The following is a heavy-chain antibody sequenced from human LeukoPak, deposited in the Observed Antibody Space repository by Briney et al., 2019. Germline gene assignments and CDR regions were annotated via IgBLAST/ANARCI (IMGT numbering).Heavy chain of an antibody. Sequence: PGGSLRLSCAASGFTFSSYSMNWVRQAPGKGLEWVSSISSSSSYIYYADSVKGRFTISRDNAKNSLYLQMNSLRAEDTAVYYCARETSTYGFWSGYYTDYWGQGTLVTVSS. V-gene: IGHV3-21*01. J-gene: IGHJ4*02. D-gene: IGHD3-3*01. CDR1: GFTFSSYS. CDR3: ARETSTYGFWSGYYTDY. CDR2: ISSSSSYI.